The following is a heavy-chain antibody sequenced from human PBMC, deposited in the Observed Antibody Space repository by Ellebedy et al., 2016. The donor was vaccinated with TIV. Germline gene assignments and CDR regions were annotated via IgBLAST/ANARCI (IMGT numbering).Heavy chain of an antibody. CDR3: ATDGSYGDHLSPTHAFEN. CDR1: GLSFRSYW. D-gene: IGHD1-26*01. J-gene: IGHJ3*02. V-gene: IGHV3-7*01. CDR2: INQDGSEK. Sequence: GGSLRLSCAVSGLSFRSYWMSWVRQAPGKGLEWVANINQDGSEKYYVDSVRGRFTISRDNAKNSLYLQMNSLRAEDTAVYYCATDGSYGDHLSPTHAFENWGQGTMVIVSS.